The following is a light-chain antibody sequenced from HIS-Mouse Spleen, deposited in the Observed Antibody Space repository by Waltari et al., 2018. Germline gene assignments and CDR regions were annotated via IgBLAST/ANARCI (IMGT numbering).Light chain of an antibody. Sequence: SSELTQDPAVSVALGQTVRITCQGDSLRSSYASWYQQKPGQAPVLVIHGKKNRPSGIPDRFAGSSSGNTAALTITGAQAEDEADYYCNSRDSSGNHHVVFGGGTKLTVL. CDR2: GKK. CDR1: SLRSSY. V-gene: IGLV3-19*01. CDR3: NSRDSSGNHHVV. J-gene: IGLJ2*01.